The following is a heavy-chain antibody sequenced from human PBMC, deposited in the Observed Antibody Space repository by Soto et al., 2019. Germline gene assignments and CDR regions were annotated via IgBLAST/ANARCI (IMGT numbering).Heavy chain of an antibody. CDR2: ISSGSSNI. CDR3: ASATVVAETFDF. J-gene: IGHJ4*02. D-gene: IGHD2-15*01. V-gene: IGHV3-21*01. CDR1: GFAFRSYN. Sequence: EVQLVESGGGLVKPGGSLTLSCAASGFAFRSYNMNWVRQAPGKGLEWVASISSGSSNIYYADSVKGRFTISRDNAKNSLFLQLDSLRAEASAVYYCASATVVAETFDFWCQGTRVTVSS.